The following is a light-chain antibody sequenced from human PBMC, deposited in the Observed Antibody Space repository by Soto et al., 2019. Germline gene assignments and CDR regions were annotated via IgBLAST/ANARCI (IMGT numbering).Light chain of an antibody. CDR2: DTS. V-gene: IGKV3D-15*01. Sequence: ETVMTQSPATLSVSPGERATLSCRASQSVSTNLAWYQQKPGPAPRLLIYDTSNRATGIPARFSGSGSGTDFTLTISSLQPEDVATYYCQKYNTAPLTFGGGTKVDIK. CDR1: QSVSTN. CDR3: QKYNTAPLT. J-gene: IGKJ4*01.